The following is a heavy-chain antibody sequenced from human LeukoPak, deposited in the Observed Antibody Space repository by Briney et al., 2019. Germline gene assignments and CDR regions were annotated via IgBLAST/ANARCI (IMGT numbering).Heavy chain of an antibody. J-gene: IGHJ4*02. D-gene: IGHD7-27*01. CDR2: IRGSGDRT. CDR3: AKERNWGFDY. V-gene: IGHV3-23*01. CDR1: GFTFSSDA. Sequence: PGGSLRLSCAASGFTFSSDAMSWVRQAPGKGLEWVSLIRGSGDRTYYADSVKGRFTISRDNSKNTLYLQMNSLRAEDTAVYYCAKERNWGFDYWGQGTLVTVSS.